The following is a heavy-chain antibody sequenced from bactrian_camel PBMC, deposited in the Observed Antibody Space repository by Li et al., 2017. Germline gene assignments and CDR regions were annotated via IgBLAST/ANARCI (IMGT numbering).Heavy chain of an antibody. Sequence: HVQLVESGGGSVQAGGSLRLSCTASGFTFNNYYMTWIRQAPGKGLEWVSAVYVNGRGTGYADSVKGRFTISRDNAKTTVYLQMNSLKSEDTALYYCAAGDVPYYWGQGTQVTVS. CDR2: VYVNGRGT. V-gene: IGHV3S6*01. J-gene: IGHJ4*01. CDR3: AAGDVPYY. D-gene: IGHD6*01. CDR1: GFTFNNYY.